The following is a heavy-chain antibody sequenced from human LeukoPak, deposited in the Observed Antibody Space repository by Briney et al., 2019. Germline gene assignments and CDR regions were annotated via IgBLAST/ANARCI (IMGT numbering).Heavy chain of an antibody. V-gene: IGHV4-59*01. J-gene: IGHJ4*02. D-gene: IGHD3-16*01. CDR3: ARVGRGDHTWGSYSFDY. CDR2: ISYSGGT. CDR1: GDSIRTYQ. Sequence: SETLSLTCTVSGDSIRTYQWSWIRQPPGKGLEWIGYISYSGGTMYNPSLRSRVTISIDTSKNQFSLKLSSVTAADTAVYYCARVGRGDHTWGSYSFDYWGQGALVTVSS.